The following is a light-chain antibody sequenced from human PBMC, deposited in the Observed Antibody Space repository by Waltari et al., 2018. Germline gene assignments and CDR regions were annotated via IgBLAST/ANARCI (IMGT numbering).Light chain of an antibody. J-gene: IGLJ1*01. CDR1: ASNIGSHA. CDR2: SND. Sequence: QSVLTQSPSASGTPGQGVTISCSGGASNIGSHAVHWYQHLTGTAPRLLIYSNDKRPSDVPDRFSGSKSGTSASLAISWLQSEDEGLYYCATFDDTLRGYVFGTGTKVTVL. CDR3: ATFDDTLRGYV. V-gene: IGLV1-44*01.